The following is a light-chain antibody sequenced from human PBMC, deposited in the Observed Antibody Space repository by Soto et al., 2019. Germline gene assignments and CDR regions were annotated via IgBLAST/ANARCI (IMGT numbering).Light chain of an antibody. V-gene: IGKV3-11*01. CDR1: QSVSNY. CDR2: DAS. Sequence: EIVLTQSPATLSLSPGERATLSCRASQSVSNYLAWYQQKPGQAPRLLIYDASNRATGIPARFSGSGSGTDFTLTISSLEPEDFAVYYRQQCSNWPPITFGQGTRPEIK. J-gene: IGKJ5*01. CDR3: QQCSNWPPIT.